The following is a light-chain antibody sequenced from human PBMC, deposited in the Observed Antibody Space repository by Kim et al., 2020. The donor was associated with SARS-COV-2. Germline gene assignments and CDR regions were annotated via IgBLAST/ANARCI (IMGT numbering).Light chain of an antibody. V-gene: IGLV2-11*01. CDR2: DVT. CDR1: SMCVCGYAY. J-gene: IGLJ2*01. Sequence: GQSVTCTCTGTSMCVCGYAYVSWYQPHPGKAPKLMIYDVTKRPSGVPDRFSGSKSGNTASLTISGLQAEDEADYYCCSYAGSYTLLFGGGTKLTVL. CDR3: CSYAGSYTLL.